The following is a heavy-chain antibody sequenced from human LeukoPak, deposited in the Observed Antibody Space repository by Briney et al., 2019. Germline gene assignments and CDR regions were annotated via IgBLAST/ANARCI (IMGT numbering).Heavy chain of an antibody. CDR3: ARVGSSWPYQNFDY. CDR2: ISSSSSYI. J-gene: IGHJ4*02. V-gene: IGHV3-21*01. Sequence: GGSLRLSCAASGFTFSSYSMNWVRQAPGKGLEWVSSISSSSSYIYYADSVKGRFTISRDNAKNSLYLQMNSLRAEDTAVYYCARVGSSWPYQNFDYWGQGTLVTVSS. D-gene: IGHD6-13*01. CDR1: GFTFSSYS.